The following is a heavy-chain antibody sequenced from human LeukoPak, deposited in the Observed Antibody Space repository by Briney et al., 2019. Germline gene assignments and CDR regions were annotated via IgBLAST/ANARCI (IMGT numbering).Heavy chain of an antibody. J-gene: IGHJ5*02. Sequence: SETLSLTCTVSGGSISSSSYYWGWIRQPPGKGLEWIGSIYYSGSTYYNPSLKSRVTISVDTSKNQFSLKLSSVTAADTAVYYCARGRTTRRTWWFDPWGQGTLVTVSS. V-gene: IGHV4-39*07. CDR1: GGSISSSSYY. D-gene: IGHD1-1*01. CDR2: IYYSGST. CDR3: ARGRTTRRTWWFDP.